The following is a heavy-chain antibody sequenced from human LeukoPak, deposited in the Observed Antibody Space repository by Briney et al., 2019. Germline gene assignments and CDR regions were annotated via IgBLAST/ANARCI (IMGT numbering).Heavy chain of an antibody. V-gene: IGHV3-43*02. J-gene: IGHJ5*02. Sequence: PGGSLRLSCAASGFTFDDYAMHWVRPAPGKGLEWVSLISGDGGSTYYADSVKGRFTISRDNSKNSLYLQMNSLRSEDTALYYCAKDRYSGSYNWFDPWGQGTLVTVSS. CDR2: ISGDGGST. D-gene: IGHD1-26*01. CDR1: GFTFDDYA. CDR3: AKDRYSGSYNWFDP.